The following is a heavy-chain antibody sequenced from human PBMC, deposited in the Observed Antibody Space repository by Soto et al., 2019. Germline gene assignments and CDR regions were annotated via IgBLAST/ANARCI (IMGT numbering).Heavy chain of an antibody. CDR3: ARDVGRYNINRVWFAP. D-gene: IGHD1-20*01. CDR2: VCHSGTI. CDR1: GYRISIDAW. J-gene: IGHJ5*02. V-gene: IGHV4-38-2*02. Sequence: PAETLSLTCVVSGYRISIDAWWGLIRDSGEKVLEWLGSVCHSGTIYYNPSLKSRVTISLDTSKNQFSLSLSSVTAADTALYYCARDVGRYNINRVWFAPWGQGILVTVSS.